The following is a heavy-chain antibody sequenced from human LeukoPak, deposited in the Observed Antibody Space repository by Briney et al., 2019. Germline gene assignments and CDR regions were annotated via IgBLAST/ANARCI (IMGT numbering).Heavy chain of an antibody. CDR2: IYYSGTT. J-gene: IGHJ5*02. D-gene: IGHD2/OR15-2a*01. CDR1: GGSISSSSYY. V-gene: IGHV4-39*07. Sequence: SETLSLTCTVSGGSISSSSYYWGWIRQPPGKGLEWIGSIYYSGTTNYNPSLKSRVTISVDTSKNQFSLKLSSVTTADTAVYYCARGFTLFDPWGQGTLVTASS. CDR3: ARGFTLFDP.